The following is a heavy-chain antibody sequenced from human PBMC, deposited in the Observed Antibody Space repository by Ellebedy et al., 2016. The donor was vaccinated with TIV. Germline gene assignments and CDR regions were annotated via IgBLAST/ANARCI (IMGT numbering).Heavy chain of an antibody. V-gene: IGHV4-59*12. D-gene: IGHD3-22*01. Sequence: SETLSLTCTVSGGSISGYYWSWIRQPPGKGLEWIGYIYYGGSTDYNTSLKSRVTISVDKSKNQFSLKLTSVTAAYTAVYYCASNGYYSSDHWGQGSLVTVSS. CDR3: ASNGYYSSDH. CDR1: GGSISGYY. CDR2: IYYGGST. J-gene: IGHJ4*02.